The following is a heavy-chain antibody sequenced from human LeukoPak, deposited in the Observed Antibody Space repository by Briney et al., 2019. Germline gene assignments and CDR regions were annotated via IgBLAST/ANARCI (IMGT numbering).Heavy chain of an antibody. CDR2: IWYDGSNK. D-gene: IGHD3-3*01. Sequence: PGGSLRLSCAASGFTFSSYGMHWVRQAPGKGLEWVAVIWYDGSNKYYADSVKGRFTISRDISKNTLYLQMDSLRAEDTALYYCAKAFTSMEYFFDYWGQGTLVTVSS. CDR1: GFTFSSYG. CDR3: AKAFTSMEYFFDY. V-gene: IGHV3-33*06. J-gene: IGHJ4*02.